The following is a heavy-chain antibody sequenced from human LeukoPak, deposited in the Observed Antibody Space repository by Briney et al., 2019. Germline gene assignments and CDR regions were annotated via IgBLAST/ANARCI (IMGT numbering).Heavy chain of an antibody. J-gene: IGHJ3*02. D-gene: IGHD4-23*01. CDR1: GGSISSYY. V-gene: IGHV4-59*01. Sequence: SETLSLTCTVYGGSISSYYWSWLRQPPGKGLEGSGYIYYSGSTNYNPSLNSRVTISVDTSKNQFSLKRSSVTAADTAVYSCARVAHYAGNEYEALHIWGQGTRVTVSS. CDR3: ARVAHYAGNEYEALHI. CDR2: IYYSGST.